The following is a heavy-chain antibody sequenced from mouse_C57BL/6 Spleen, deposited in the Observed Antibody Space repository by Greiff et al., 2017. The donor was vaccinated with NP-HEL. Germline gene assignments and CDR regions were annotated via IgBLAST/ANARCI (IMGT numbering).Heavy chain of an antibody. Sequence: QVQLQQPGAELVMPGASVKLSCKASGYTFTSYWMHWVKQRPGQGLEWIGEIDPSASYTNYNQKFKGKSTLTVDKSSSTAYMQLSSLTSEDSAVYYCARGGYSNYNYAMDYWGKGTSVTVSS. D-gene: IGHD2-5*01. CDR2: IDPSASYT. CDR1: GYTFTSYW. V-gene: IGHV1-69*01. CDR3: ARGGYSNYNYAMDY. J-gene: IGHJ4*01.